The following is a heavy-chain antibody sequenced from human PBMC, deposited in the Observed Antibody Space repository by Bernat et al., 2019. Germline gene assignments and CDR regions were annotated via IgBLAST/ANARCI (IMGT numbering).Heavy chain of an antibody. V-gene: IGHV3-48*01. D-gene: IGHD3-16*02. Sequence: EVQLVESGGGLVQPGGSLRLSCAASGFTFSSYSMNWVRQAPGKGLEWVSYISSISSTIYYADSVKGRFTISRDNAKNSLYLQMNSLRAEDTAVYYCASPDYVGGSYRPYYGMDVWGQGTTVTVSS. CDR3: ASPDYVGGSYRPYYGMDV. CDR1: GFTFSSYS. CDR2: ISSISSTI. J-gene: IGHJ6*02.